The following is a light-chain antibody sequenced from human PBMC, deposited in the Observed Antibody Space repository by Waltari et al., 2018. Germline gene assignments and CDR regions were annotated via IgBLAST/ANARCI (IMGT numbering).Light chain of an antibody. V-gene: IGLV1-47*01. CDR1: SSHIGNHY. CDR3: AAWDGSLSAWL. Sequence: QSVLTQPPSASGTPGQRVTISCSGGSSHIGNHYVSWFQQLPGTAPKLLIYRNDQRPSGVPDRFSGSKSGTSASLAISGLRSEDEADYYCAAWDGSLSAWLFGGGTKMTVL. CDR2: RND. J-gene: IGLJ3*02.